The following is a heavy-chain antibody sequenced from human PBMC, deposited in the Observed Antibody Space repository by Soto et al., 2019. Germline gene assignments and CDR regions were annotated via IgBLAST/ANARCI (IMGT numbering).Heavy chain of an antibody. V-gene: IGHV3-33*01. CDR3: ARDKGAGAGSGGYFDY. J-gene: IGHJ4*02. CDR1: GFTFSSYG. D-gene: IGHD6-19*01. CDR2: IWYDGSNK. Sequence: QVQLVESGGGVVQPGRSLRLSCAASGFTFSSYGMHWVRQAPGKGLEWVAVIWYDGSNKYYADSVKGRFTISRDNSKNTLYLQMNSLRAEDTAVYYCARDKGAGAGSGGYFDYWGQGTLVTVSS.